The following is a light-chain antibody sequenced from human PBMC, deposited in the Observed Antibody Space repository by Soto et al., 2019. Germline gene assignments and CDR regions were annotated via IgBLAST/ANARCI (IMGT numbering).Light chain of an antibody. CDR2: DAS. CDR3: QHRSYWPLT. CDR1: QSVRSY. V-gene: IGKV3-11*01. J-gene: IGKJ4*01. Sequence: EIVLTQSPATLSLSPGERATLSCRASQSVRSYLAWYQQKPGQAPRLLIYDASNRATGIPARFSGSGSGTDFTLTISSLEPEDFAVYYCQHRSYWPLTFGGGTKVEIK.